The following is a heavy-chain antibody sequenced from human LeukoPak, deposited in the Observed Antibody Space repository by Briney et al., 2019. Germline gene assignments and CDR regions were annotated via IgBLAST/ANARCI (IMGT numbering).Heavy chain of an antibody. J-gene: IGHJ4*02. Sequence: ASVKVSCKASSYTFTNYAFTWVRQAPGQGLEWMGWISAYNGNTNYAQKLQGRVTMTTDTSTSTAYMELRNLRFDDTAFYYCARVISSSWYHHDHWGQGTLVTVSS. D-gene: IGHD6-13*01. CDR1: SYTFTNYA. CDR3: ARVISSSWYHHDH. CDR2: ISAYNGNT. V-gene: IGHV1-18*01.